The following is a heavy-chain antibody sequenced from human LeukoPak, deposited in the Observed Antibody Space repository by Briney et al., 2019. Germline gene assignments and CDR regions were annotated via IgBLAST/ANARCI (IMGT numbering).Heavy chain of an antibody. CDR3: ARDRRGTSSYGSGLNYYYYGMDV. J-gene: IGHJ6*02. CDR2: ISTYNGST. CDR1: GYTFTSYG. D-gene: IGHD3-10*01. Sequence: ASVKVSCKASGYTFTSYGISWVRQAPGQGLEWMGWISTYNGSTNYAQNLQGRVTMTTDTSTSTAYMDLRSLRSDDTAVYYCARDRRGTSSYGSGLNYYYYGMDVWGQGTTVTVSS. V-gene: IGHV1-18*01.